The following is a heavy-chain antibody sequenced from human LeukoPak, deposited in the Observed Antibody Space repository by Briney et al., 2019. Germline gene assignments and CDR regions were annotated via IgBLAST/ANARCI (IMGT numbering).Heavy chain of an antibody. Sequence: GGSLQISCKGSGYSFTNYWIGWVRQMARKGLEWMGIIYPADSDTRYSPSFQGQVTISADKSISTAYLQWSSLKASDTAMYYCARPASGYSYGSNAFDIWGQGTMVTVSS. J-gene: IGHJ3*02. D-gene: IGHD5-18*01. CDR1: GYSFTNYW. V-gene: IGHV5-51*01. CDR3: ARPASGYSYGSNAFDI. CDR2: IYPADSDT.